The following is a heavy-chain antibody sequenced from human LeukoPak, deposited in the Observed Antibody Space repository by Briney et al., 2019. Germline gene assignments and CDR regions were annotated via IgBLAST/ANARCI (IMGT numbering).Heavy chain of an antibody. CDR1: GYTFTNHD. CDR2: MNPNSGNT. Sequence: GASVKVSCKAFGYTFTNHDIHWVRQAPGQGLEWMGWMNPNSGNTGYAQKFHDRVAIASDTSISTAYLELTGLRSEDTAVYYCARGQRWFGELVGNFDYWGQGTLVTVSS. D-gene: IGHD3-10*01. V-gene: IGHV1-8*01. J-gene: IGHJ4*02. CDR3: ARGQRWFGELVGNFDY.